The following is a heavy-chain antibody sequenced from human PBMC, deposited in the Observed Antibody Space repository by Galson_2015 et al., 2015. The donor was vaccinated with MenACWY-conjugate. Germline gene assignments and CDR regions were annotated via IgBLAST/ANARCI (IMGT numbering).Heavy chain of an antibody. V-gene: IGHV3-15*01. CDR3: TTDVAKSGYYYRESY. CDR2: IKSKTDGGTT. J-gene: IGHJ4*02. D-gene: IGHD3-22*01. CDR1: GFTFSNAW. Sequence: SLRLSCAASGFTFSNAWMNWVRQAPGKGLEWVGRIKSKTDGGTTDYAAPVKGRFTISRDDSKNTLYLQMNSLKTEDTAVYYCTTDVAKSGYYYRESYWGQGTLVAVSS.